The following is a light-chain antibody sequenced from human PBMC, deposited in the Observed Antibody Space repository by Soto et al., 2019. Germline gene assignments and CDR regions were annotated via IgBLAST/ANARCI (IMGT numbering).Light chain of an antibody. CDR1: SSDIGVYDF. CDR2: EVV. J-gene: IGLJ1*01. Sequence: QSVLTQPPSAYGSPGQSVTISCTGTSSDIGVYDFVSWYQHHPGKAPRLIIYEVVQRPSGVPDRFSGSKSGNTASLTVSGLQAADEADYFCKSYAGSNTYVFGSGTKVTVL. V-gene: IGLV2-8*01. CDR3: KSYAGSNTYV.